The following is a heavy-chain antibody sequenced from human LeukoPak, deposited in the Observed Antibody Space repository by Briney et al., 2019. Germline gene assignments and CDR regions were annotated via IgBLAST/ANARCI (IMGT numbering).Heavy chain of an antibody. CDR2: MNYNSDNT. D-gene: IGHD3-10*01. V-gene: IGHV1-8*01. CDR3: ARGGTLVRGVAILYGMDV. CDR1: GYSITSYD. Sequence: ASVMVSCRASGYSITSYDINWVRQAAGQGLEWVGWMNYNSDNTGYARKFQGRVTLTRDTSINTAYMEVNSLTSEDTAVYYCARGGTLVRGVAILYGMDVWGQGTTVTVSS. J-gene: IGHJ6*02.